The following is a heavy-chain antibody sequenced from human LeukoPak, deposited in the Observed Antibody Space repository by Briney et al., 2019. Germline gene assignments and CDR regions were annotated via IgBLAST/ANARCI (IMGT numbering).Heavy chain of an antibody. J-gene: IGHJ4*02. CDR3: AREYGGVLGYFGY. D-gene: IGHD2-8*02. Sequence: PGRSLTLSCAASGFTFSSHSMHWVRQAPGEGLEWVAVTSPDGAIKYYTDSVRGRFTISRDNSKNALYLHMNNLGPADTAVYYCAREYGGVLGYFGYWGQGTLVTVSS. V-gene: IGHV3-30*04. CDR1: GFTFSSHS. CDR2: TSPDGAIK.